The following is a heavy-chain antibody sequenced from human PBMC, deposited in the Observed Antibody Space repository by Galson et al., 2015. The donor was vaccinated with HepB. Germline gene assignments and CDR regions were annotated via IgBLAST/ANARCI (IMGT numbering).Heavy chain of an antibody. Sequence: SLRLSCAASGFSFSTYAMSWVRQAPGKGLEWVSATRGGAGDTFYANSVKGRFTISRDNSKNTVYLQMNSLRSEDTALYYCAKTNPDVYTSGWYGVNDYWGQGTLVTVSS. J-gene: IGHJ4*02. CDR1: GFSFSTYA. CDR2: TRGGAGDT. CDR3: AKTNPDVYTSGWYGVNDY. V-gene: IGHV3-23*01. D-gene: IGHD6-19*01.